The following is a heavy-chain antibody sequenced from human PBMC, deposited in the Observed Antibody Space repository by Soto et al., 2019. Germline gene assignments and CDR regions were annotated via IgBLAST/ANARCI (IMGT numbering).Heavy chain of an antibody. V-gene: IGHV3-33*01. D-gene: IGHD6-19*01. CDR1: GFVFSSYD. CDR2: IWYDGDKK. CDR3: ARQGTVAVAGAFAY. J-gene: IGHJ4*02. Sequence: QVQLVESGGGVVQPGKSLRLSCATSGFVFSSYDMHWIRQAPGKGLEWVAVIWYDGDKKDYGDSVKGRFTISRDNSNNTLLLQMNSLRVEDTAVYYCARQGTVAVAGAFAYWGQGIVVTVSS.